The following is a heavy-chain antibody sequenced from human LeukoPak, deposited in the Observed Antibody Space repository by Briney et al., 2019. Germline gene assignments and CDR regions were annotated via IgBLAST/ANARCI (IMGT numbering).Heavy chain of an antibody. D-gene: IGHD6-13*01. J-gene: IGHJ4*02. CDR1: GFTFRSYA. V-gene: IGHV3-23*01. CDR3: TKALQELVPRYFDY. Sequence: GGSLRLSCAASGFTFRSYAMSWVRQAPGKGLQWVSATSGSGGITYYANSVKDRFTISRDNSKNTLYLQMNSLRAEDTAVYYCTKALQELVPRYFDYWGQGTPVTVSS. CDR2: TSGSGGIT.